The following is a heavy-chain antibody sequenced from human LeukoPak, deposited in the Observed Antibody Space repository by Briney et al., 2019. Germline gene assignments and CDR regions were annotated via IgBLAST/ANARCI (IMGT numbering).Heavy chain of an antibody. D-gene: IGHD2-15*01. CDR1: GYTFTSYY. J-gene: IGHJ5*02. CDR3: ARGLEVVVAAFPNCFDP. V-gene: IGHV1-46*01. Sequence: ASVKVSCKASGYTFTSYYMHWVRQAPGQGLEWMGIINPSGGSTSYAQKFQGRVTMTRDTSTSTVYMELSSLRSEDTAVYYCARGLEVVVAAFPNCFDPWGQGTLVTVSS. CDR2: INPSGGST.